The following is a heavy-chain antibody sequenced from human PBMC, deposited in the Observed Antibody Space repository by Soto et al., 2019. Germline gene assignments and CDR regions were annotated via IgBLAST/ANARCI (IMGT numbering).Heavy chain of an antibody. CDR3: ARGRYSSSSSLGY. D-gene: IGHD6-6*01. CDR1: GGTFSSYA. J-gene: IGHJ4*02. V-gene: IGHV1-69*13. Sequence: ASVKVSCKASGGTFSSYAISWVRQAPGQGLEWMGGIIPIFGTANYAQKFQGRVTITADESTSTVYMELSSLRSEDTAVYYCARGRYSSSSSLGYWGQGTLVTVSS. CDR2: IIPIFGTA.